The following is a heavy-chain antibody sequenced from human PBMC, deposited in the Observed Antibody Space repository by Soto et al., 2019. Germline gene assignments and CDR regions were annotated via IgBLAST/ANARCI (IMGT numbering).Heavy chain of an antibody. CDR2: TTDTGGDT. Sequence: GGSLRLSCVASGITFGSRAMSWVRQAPGEGLEWVSTTTDTGGDTKYADSVRGRFTISRDNSKNTLYLQMSRLTSDDTAVYFCARAIFGAPNDFWGQGTLVTVSS. D-gene: IGHD3-3*01. J-gene: IGHJ4*02. CDR1: GITFGSRA. CDR3: ARAIFGAPNDF. V-gene: IGHV3-23*01.